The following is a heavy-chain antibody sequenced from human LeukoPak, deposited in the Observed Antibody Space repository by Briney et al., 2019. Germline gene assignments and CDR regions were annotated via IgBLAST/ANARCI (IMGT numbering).Heavy chain of an antibody. J-gene: IGHJ4*02. D-gene: IGHD2-15*01. CDR2: IKSKTDGGTT. CDR1: GCTFSNAW. CDR3: TTDFAGGSCL. Sequence: PGGSLRLSCAASGCTFSNAWMSWVRQAPGKGLELVGRIKSKTDGGTTDYAAPVKGTFTISRYDSKNPLYLQMNSLKTEDPAVYYCTTDFAGGSCLWGQGTLVTVSS. V-gene: IGHV3-15*01.